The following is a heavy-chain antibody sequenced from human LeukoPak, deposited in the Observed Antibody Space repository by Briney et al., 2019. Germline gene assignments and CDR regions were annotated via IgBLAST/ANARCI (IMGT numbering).Heavy chain of an antibody. Sequence: GASVKVSCKASGYTFTSYYMHWVRQAPGQGLEWMGIINPSGGSTSYAQKFQGRVTMTRDTSTSTVYMELSSLRSEDTAVYYCARGSLRLGELSYPWFDYRGQGTLVTVSS. CDR2: INPSGGST. CDR1: GYTFTSYY. D-gene: IGHD3-16*02. J-gene: IGHJ4*02. V-gene: IGHV1-46*01. CDR3: ARGSLRLGELSYPWFDY.